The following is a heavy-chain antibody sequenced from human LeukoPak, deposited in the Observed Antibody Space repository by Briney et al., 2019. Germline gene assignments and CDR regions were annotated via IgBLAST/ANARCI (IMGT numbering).Heavy chain of an antibody. V-gene: IGHV1-8*01. Sequence: GASVKVSCKASGYTFTSYDINWVRQATGQGLEWMGWMNPNGGNTGYAQKFQGRVTIPADESTSTAYMELSSLRSEDTAVYYCARHFMKQSYFDYWGQGTLVTVSS. CDR3: ARHFMKQSYFDY. J-gene: IGHJ4*02. CDR2: MNPNGGNT. CDR1: GYTFTSYD. D-gene: IGHD3-16*01.